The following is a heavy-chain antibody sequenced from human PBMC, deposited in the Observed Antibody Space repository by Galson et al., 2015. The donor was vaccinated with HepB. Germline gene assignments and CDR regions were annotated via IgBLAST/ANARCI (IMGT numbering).Heavy chain of an antibody. CDR2: ISSSGSTI. V-gene: IGHV3-48*03. CDR1: GFTFSSYE. Sequence: SLRLSCAASGFTFSSYEMNWVRQAPGKGLEWVSYISSSGSTIYYADSVKGRFTISRDNAKNSLYLQMNSLRAEDTAVYYCARDHIWYMGFDYWGQGTLVTVSS. CDR3: ARDHIWYMGFDY. J-gene: IGHJ4*02. D-gene: IGHD6-13*01.